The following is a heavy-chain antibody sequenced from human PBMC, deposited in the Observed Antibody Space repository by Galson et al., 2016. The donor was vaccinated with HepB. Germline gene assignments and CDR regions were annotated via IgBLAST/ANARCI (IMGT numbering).Heavy chain of an antibody. J-gene: IGHJ4*02. Sequence: SLRLSCAASGFTFSGSAMHWVRQASGKGLEWIGHIRSRLNNYATAYAASMKGRFTISRDDSKNTVYLQIDTLKTEDTAVYYCSTYKGITFGGVLVSPLWHWGQGIVVTVSS. CDR1: GFTFSGSA. V-gene: IGHV3-73*01. D-gene: IGHD3-16*01. CDR2: IRSRLNNYAT. CDR3: STYKGITFGGVLVSPLWH.